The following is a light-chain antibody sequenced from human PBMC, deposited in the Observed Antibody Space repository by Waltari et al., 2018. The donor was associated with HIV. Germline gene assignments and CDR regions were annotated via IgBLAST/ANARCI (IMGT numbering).Light chain of an antibody. CDR1: SSNLGAAYD. J-gene: IGLJ2*01. Sequence: QSVLTQPPSLSGAPGQRVTISCIGTSSNLGAAYDVHWYRQVSGAAPKLLIYRTDARPSGVPDRFFGSRSGASASLVINGLQTDDEADYYCQSYDSSLFWVFGGGTKLTVL. CDR3: QSYDSSLFWV. V-gene: IGLV1-40*01. CDR2: RTD.